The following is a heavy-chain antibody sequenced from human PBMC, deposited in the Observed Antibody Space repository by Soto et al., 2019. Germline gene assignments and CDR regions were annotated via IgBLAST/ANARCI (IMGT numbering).Heavy chain of an antibody. V-gene: IGHV3-23*01. J-gene: IGHJ4*02. CDR3: AKDQDDYSWGSYGGFDY. Sequence: EVQLLESGGGLVQPGGSLRLSCAASGFTFSSYAMSWVRQAPGKGLEWVSAISGSGGSTYYADSVKGRFTISRDNSKNALYLQMNSLRAEDTAVYYCAKDQDDYSWGSYGGFDYWGQGTLVTVSS. CDR2: ISGSGGST. CDR1: GFTFSSYA. D-gene: IGHD3-16*01.